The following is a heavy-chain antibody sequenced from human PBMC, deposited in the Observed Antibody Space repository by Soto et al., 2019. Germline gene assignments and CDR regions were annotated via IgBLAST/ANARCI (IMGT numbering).Heavy chain of an antibody. CDR3: ARPLDYGETFDV. Sequence: HGESLKISCKGSGYSLTNYWIGWVRQMPGKGLEWMGVIYPSDSNTRYSPSFKGQVTISVDKSINTAYLQWSSLKASDTAIYFCARPLDYGETFDVWGQGTMVTVSS. CDR1: GYSLTNYW. J-gene: IGHJ3*01. V-gene: IGHV5-51*01. CDR2: IYPSDSNT. D-gene: IGHD4-17*01.